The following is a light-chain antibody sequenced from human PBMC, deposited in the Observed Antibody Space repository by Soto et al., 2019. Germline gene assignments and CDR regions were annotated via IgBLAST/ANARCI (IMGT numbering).Light chain of an antibody. CDR2: EVT. J-gene: IGLJ1*01. Sequence: QSALTQSASVSWSPGHSVTISCSGSDIGNYNLVSWYQHLPGRAPKLLIFEVTMRPSGISDRFSGSKSASTASLTISGLQAEEEGDYYCASYAGSRNYVFGSGTKVTVL. V-gene: IGLV2-23*02. CDR3: ASYAGSRNYV. CDR1: SDIGNYNL.